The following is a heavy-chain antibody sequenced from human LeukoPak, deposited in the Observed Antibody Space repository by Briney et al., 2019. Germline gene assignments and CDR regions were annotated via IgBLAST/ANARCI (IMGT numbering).Heavy chain of an antibody. J-gene: IGHJ4*02. CDR2: IKQDGSEK. V-gene: IGHV3-7*01. CDR1: GFTFSSYC. CDR3: ARDAYGGSFSGH. D-gene: IGHD1-26*01. Sequence: GGSLKLSCAASGFTFSSYCMSWVRQAAGKGLEWVANIKQDGSEKYYVDSLKGRFTISRDNAKNSLHLQMNSLRAEDTAVYYCARDAYGGSFSGHWGQGTLVTVSS.